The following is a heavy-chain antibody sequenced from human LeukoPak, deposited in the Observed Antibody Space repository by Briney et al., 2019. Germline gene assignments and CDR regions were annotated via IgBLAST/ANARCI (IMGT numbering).Heavy chain of an antibody. D-gene: IGHD2-2*01. J-gene: IGHJ4*02. CDR2: IYYSGST. Sequence: SETLSLTCTVSGGSISSSTYYWGWIRQPPGKGLEWIGSIYYSGSTYYNPSLKSRVTISVDTSKNQFSLKLSSATAADTAVYYCARHAISTFDYWGQGTLVTVSS. CDR1: GGSISSSTYY. V-gene: IGHV4-39*01. CDR3: ARHAISTFDY.